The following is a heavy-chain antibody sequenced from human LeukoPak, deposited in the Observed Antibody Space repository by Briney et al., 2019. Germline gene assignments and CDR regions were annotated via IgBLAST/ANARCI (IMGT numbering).Heavy chain of an antibody. D-gene: IGHD3-10*01. CDR1: GYTFSGYY. CDR3: ATGKYYYGSGSFWWFDP. J-gene: IGHJ5*02. Sequence: GASVKVSCKASGYTFSGYYIHWVRQAPGQGLEWMGWINPNNGDTDYAQKFQGRVTMPRDTSISTAYMELSRLGSGDTAVYYCATGKYYYGSGSFWWFDPWGQGTLVTVSS. CDR2: INPNNGDT. V-gene: IGHV1-2*02.